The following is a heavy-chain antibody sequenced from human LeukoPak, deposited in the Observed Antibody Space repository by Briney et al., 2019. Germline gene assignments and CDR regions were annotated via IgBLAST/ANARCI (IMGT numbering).Heavy chain of an antibody. CDR2: ISVNGGTT. CDR1: GFTFSNYN. V-gene: IGHV3-23*01. J-gene: IGHJ4*02. CDR3: VKGGGNVRRYFEY. Sequence: GGSLRLSCAASGFTFSNYNINWVRQAPGKGLEWVSSISVNGGTTYYADSVKGRFTISRDSSKNTLYLQMNSLRAEDTAVYYCVKGGGNVRRYFEYWGQGTLVTVSS. D-gene: IGHD4-23*01.